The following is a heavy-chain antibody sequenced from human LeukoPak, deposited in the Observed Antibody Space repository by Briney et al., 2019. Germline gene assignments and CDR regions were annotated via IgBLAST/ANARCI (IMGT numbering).Heavy chain of an antibody. V-gene: IGHV4-34*01. D-gene: IGHD2-15*01. Sequence: PSGTLSLTCAVYGGSFSTYYWSWIRQPPGKGLEWIGEINHSGSTKYNPSLKSRVTISVDTSKNQFSLKLSSVTAADTAVYYCARLRCDSCYPNWFDPWGQGTLVTVSS. CDR1: GGSFSTYY. CDR3: ARLRCDSCYPNWFDP. CDR2: INHSGST. J-gene: IGHJ5*02.